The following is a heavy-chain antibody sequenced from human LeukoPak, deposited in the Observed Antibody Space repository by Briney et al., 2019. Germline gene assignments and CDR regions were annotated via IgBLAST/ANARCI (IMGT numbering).Heavy chain of an antibody. CDR3: AKTAWELPHRQFDY. J-gene: IGHJ4*02. CDR2: ISDSGGYT. Sequence: GGSLRLSCAASGFTFGSYGMSWVRQAPGKGLEWVSAISDSGGYTYYADSVKGRFTISRDNSKNTQYLQMNSLRAEDTALYYCAKTAWELPHRQFDYWGQGTLVTVSS. V-gene: IGHV3-23*01. D-gene: IGHD1-26*01. CDR1: GFTFGSYG.